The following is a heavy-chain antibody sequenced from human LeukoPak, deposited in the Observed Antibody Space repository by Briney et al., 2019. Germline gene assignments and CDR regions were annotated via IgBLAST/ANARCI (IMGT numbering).Heavy chain of an antibody. CDR2: INPSGGST. J-gene: IGHJ6*03. V-gene: IGHV1-46*01. CDR3: ASSGGDIAAAGPYYYYYYMDV. D-gene: IGHD6-13*01. Sequence: ASVKVSCKASGYTFTSYYMHWVRQAPGQGLEWMGIINPSGGSTSYAQKFQGRVTITADESTSTAYMELSSLRSEDTAVYYCASSGGDIAAAGPYYYYYYMDVWGKGTTVTISS. CDR1: GYTFTSYY.